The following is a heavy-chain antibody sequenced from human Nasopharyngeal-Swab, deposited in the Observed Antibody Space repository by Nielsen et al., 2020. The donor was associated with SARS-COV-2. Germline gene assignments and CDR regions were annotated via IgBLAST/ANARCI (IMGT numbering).Heavy chain of an antibody. D-gene: IGHD3-10*01. V-gene: IGHV1-46*01. CDR2: INPSGGSA. J-gene: IGHJ4*02. CDR3: ARDRYGSGSFLGY. Sequence: WLRQAPGQGLEWMGIINPSGGSATYAQRFQGKVTMTRDTSTSTVFMELSSLKSEETAVYYCARDRYGSGSFLGYWGQGTLVTVSS.